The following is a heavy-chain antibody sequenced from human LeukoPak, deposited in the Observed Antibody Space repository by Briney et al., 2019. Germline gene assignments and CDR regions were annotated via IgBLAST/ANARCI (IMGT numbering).Heavy chain of an antibody. CDR2: IYYSGST. Sequence: PSETLSLTCTVSGGSISSGDYYWSWIRQPPGKGLEWIGYIYYSGSTYYNPSLKSRVTISVDTSKNQFSLKLSSVTAADTAVYYCARYFGPLAPFDYWGQGTLVTVSS. CDR3: ARYFGPLAPFDY. J-gene: IGHJ4*02. V-gene: IGHV4-30-4*08. CDR1: GGSISSGDYY. D-gene: IGHD2/OR15-2a*01.